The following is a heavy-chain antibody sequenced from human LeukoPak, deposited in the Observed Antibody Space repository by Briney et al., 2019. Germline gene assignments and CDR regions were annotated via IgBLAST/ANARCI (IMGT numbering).Heavy chain of an antibody. CDR3: ARARMYYDILPDY. D-gene: IGHD3-9*01. V-gene: IGHV1-2*02. CDR2: INPNSGGT. J-gene: IGHJ4*02. CDR1: GYTFTGYY. Sequence: GASVKVSCNASGYTFTGYYIHWVRQAPGQGLGWMGWINPNSGGTNYAQKFQGRVTMTRDTSISTAYMELSRLRSDDTAVYYCARARMYYDILPDYWGQGTLVTVSS.